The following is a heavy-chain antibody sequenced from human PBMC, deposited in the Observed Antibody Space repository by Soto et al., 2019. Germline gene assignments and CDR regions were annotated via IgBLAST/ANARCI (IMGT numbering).Heavy chain of an antibody. V-gene: IGHV3-23*01. CDR1: GFIFSNFA. CDR3: AKAGPTVATPFDY. Sequence: EVQLLDAGGGLVQPGGSLRLSCAASGFIFSNFAVGWVRQAPGKGLEWVSSITSSGASTDYADSVKGRFTISRDNSRNTLFLQMRSLRAEDTAVYFCAKAGPTVATPFDYWGQGTLVSVSS. D-gene: IGHD4-17*01. CDR2: ITSSGAST. J-gene: IGHJ4*02.